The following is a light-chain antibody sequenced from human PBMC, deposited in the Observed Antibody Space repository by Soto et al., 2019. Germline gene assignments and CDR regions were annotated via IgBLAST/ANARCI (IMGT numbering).Light chain of an antibody. J-gene: IGKJ1*01. CDR3: HQHKGYSEMM. Sequence: DIQMTQSPSTLSASAGDRVTITCRASQSISTWLAWYQQKPGQAPKLLIYGASSLESGVPSRFSGSGSGTEFTHLISSLQPDDFTTYYCHQHKGYSEMMFGQGTKVEV. CDR1: QSISTW. CDR2: GAS. V-gene: IGKV1-5*01.